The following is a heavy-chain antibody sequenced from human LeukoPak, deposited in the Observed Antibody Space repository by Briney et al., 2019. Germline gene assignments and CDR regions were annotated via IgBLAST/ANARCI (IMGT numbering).Heavy chain of an antibody. D-gene: IGHD3-22*01. V-gene: IGHV4-61*02. CDR2: IYASGNT. J-gene: IGHJ3*02. CDR3: ARDSAIYDSSGYYYSDAFDI. Sequence: SETLSLTCSVSGGSISSGFYYWSWIPQPAGKGLEWIGRIYASGNTNYNTSLKSRVTISVDTSNKQFSLKLSSVTAADTAVYYCARDSAIYDSSGYYYSDAFDIWGQGIMVTVSS. CDR1: GGSISSGFYY.